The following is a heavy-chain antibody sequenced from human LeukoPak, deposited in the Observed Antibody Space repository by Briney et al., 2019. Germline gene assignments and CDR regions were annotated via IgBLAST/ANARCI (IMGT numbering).Heavy chain of an antibody. CDR3: ARDLTYYYDSSGLAPREFDY. D-gene: IGHD3-22*01. J-gene: IGHJ4*02. CDR1: GGTFSSYT. Sequence: SVRVSCKASGGTFSSYTISWVRQAPGQGLEWMGRIIPILGMANYAQKFQGRVTITADKSTSTAYMELSSLRSEDTAVYYCARDLTYYYDSSGLAPREFDYWGQGTLVTVSS. CDR2: IIPILGMA. V-gene: IGHV1-69*04.